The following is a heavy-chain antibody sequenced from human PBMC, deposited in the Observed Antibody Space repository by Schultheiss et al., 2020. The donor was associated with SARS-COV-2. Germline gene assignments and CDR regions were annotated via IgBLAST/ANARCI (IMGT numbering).Heavy chain of an antibody. CDR3: ARKGYYIRGFSYYYYGMDV. CDR1: GGTFSSYA. V-gene: IGHV1-69*05. CDR2: IIPIFATA. Sequence: SVKVSCKASGGTFSSYAISWVRQAPGQGLEWMGGIIPIFATANYAQKFQGRVTMTRNTSISTAYMELSSLRSEDTAVYYCARKGYYIRGFSYYYYGMDVWGQGTTVTVSS. D-gene: IGHD3-3*01. J-gene: IGHJ6*02.